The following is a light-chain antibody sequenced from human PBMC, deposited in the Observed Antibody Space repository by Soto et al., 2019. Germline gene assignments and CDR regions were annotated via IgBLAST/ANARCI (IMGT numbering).Light chain of an antibody. CDR3: QYRGIWPPGAT. Sequence: EIVLTQSPVTLSLSPGERATLSCRASQSINNYLAWYQQKPGQPPRLLIYDASNRATAIPVRFSGSGSGTDLTLTISSLEPEDSAVYLRQYRGIWPPGATFGGGTKVEIK. CDR2: DAS. V-gene: IGKV3-11*01. CDR1: QSINNY. J-gene: IGKJ4*01.